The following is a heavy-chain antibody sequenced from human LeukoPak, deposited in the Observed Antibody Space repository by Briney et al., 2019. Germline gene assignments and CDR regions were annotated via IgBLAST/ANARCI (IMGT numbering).Heavy chain of an antibody. D-gene: IGHD3-10*01. CDR2: SSGSGAST. V-gene: IGHV3-23*01. CDR1: GFTFINYA. CDR3: AKDRAPYGSGGGEDYFDL. Sequence: GGSLRLTCVGSGFTFINYAVTWVRQSPGRGLEYVSSSSGSGASTHYADSVKGRFTISRDNSRNTLYLEMSSLRAEDSALYYCAKDRAPYGSGGGEDYFDLWGRGTLVTVSS. J-gene: IGHJ2*01.